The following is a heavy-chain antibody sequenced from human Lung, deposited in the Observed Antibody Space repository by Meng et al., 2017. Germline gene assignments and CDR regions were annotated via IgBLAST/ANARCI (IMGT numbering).Heavy chain of an antibody. V-gene: IGHV4-34*01. CDR1: GGSFSDYY. Sequence: VQLEQWGCGLLKPSETQSLTCVVSGGSFSDYYWSWIRQPPGKGLEWIGEINHSGSTNYNPSLESRATISVDTSQNNLSLKLSSVTAADSAVYYCARGPTTMAHDFDYWGQGTLVTVSS. J-gene: IGHJ4*02. CDR3: ARGPTTMAHDFDY. CDR2: INHSGST. D-gene: IGHD4-11*01.